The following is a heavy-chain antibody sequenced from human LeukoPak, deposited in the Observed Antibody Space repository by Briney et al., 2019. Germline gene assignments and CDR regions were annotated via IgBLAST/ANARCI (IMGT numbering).Heavy chain of an antibody. Sequence: PGGSLRLSCAASGFTFSSYAMSWVRQAPGKGLEWVSAISGSGGSTYYADSVKGRFTISRDNSKNTLYLQMNSLRAEHTAVYYCAKGVSYDFWSGYYGLDYWGQGTLVTVSS. J-gene: IGHJ4*02. V-gene: IGHV3-23*01. D-gene: IGHD3-3*01. CDR3: AKGVSYDFWSGYYGLDY. CDR2: ISGSGGST. CDR1: GFTFSSYA.